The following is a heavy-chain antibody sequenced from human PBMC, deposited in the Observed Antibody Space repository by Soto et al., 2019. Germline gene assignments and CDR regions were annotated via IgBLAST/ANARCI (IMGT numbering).Heavy chain of an antibody. V-gene: IGHV3-21*06. J-gene: IGHJ4*02. CDR2: ISSTTNYI. CDR1: GFTFTRYS. CDR3: ARESEDLTSNFDY. Sequence: PGGSLRLSCAASGFTFTRYSMNWARQAPGKGLEWVSSISSTTNYIYYGDSMKGRFTISRDNAKNSLYLEMNSLRAEDTAVYYCARESEDLTSNFDYWGQGTLVTVS.